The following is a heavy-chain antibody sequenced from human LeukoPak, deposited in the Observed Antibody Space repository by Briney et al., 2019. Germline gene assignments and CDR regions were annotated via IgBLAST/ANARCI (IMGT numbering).Heavy chain of an antibody. CDR3: ARDTSVVAVIGNNWFDP. CDR2: ISAYNGNT. D-gene: IGHD6-19*01. V-gene: IGHV1-18*01. Sequence: ASVKVSYKASGYTFTSYAISWVRQAPGQGLEWMGWISAYNGNTKYAQKFQGRVTMTTDTSTNTAYMELRSLRSDDTAVYYCARDTSVVAVIGNNWFDPWGQGTLVTVSS. CDR1: GYTFTSYA. J-gene: IGHJ5*02.